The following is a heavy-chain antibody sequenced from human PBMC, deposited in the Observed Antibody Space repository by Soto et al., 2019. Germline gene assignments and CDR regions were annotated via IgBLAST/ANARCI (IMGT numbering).Heavy chain of an antibody. D-gene: IGHD3-16*01. V-gene: IGHV3-30*03. CDR1: GFTVSSYG. J-gene: IGHJ4*02. Sequence: GSLRLSCAASGFTVSSYGMHWVRQAPGKGLEWVAVISYDGSNKYYADSVKGRFTISRDNSKNTLYLQMYSLRAEDTAVYYCARVVDGDYDYIWGTSIDYWGQGTLVTVSS. CDR3: ARVVDGDYDYIWGTSIDY. CDR2: ISYDGSNK.